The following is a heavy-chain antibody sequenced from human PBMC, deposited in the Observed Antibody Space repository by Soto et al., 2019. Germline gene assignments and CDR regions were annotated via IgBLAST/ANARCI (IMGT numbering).Heavy chain of an antibody. J-gene: IGHJ5*01. D-gene: IGHD5-12*01. CDR3: ARGYSGWFDY. CDR1: GFTFSIYW. CDR2: INLDGSEK. V-gene: IGHV3-7*01. Sequence: LRLSCAASGFTFSIYWMAWVRQAPGKGPEWLANINLDGSEKNYVDSVKGRFTISRDNAENSLFLQMNSLRAEDTALYYCARGYSGWFDYWGQGTLVTVSS.